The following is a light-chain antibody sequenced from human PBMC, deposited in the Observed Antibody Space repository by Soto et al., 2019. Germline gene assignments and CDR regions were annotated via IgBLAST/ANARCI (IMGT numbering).Light chain of an antibody. Sequence: DVVMTQSPLSLAVTLGQPASISCRSSQSLLYGDGNTHLNWFHQRPGQSPRRLIYKVSNRDSGGPDRFSGSGSGTDFTLKISRVEAEDVGVYYCMQGTHWPPYTFGQGTKLEIK. CDR1: QSLLYGDGNTH. J-gene: IGKJ2*01. CDR2: KVS. V-gene: IGKV2-30*01. CDR3: MQGTHWPPYT.